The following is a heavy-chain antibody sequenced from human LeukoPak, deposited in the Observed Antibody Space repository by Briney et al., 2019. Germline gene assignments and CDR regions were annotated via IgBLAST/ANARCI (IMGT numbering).Heavy chain of an antibody. CDR2: IYHSGST. J-gene: IGHJ6*03. Sequence: SETLSLTCAVSGYSISSGYYWGWIRQPPGKGLEWIGSIYHSGSTYYNPSLKSRVTISVDTSKNQFSLKLSSVTAADTAVYYCARGPGFEYNDRGSYSDYYYMDVWGKGTTVIVSS. CDR1: GYSISSGYY. CDR3: ARGPGFEYNDRGSYSDYYYMDV. V-gene: IGHV4-38-2*01. D-gene: IGHD3-16*01.